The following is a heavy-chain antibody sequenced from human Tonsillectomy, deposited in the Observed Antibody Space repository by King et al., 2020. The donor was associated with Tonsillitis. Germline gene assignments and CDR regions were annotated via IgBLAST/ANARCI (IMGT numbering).Heavy chain of an antibody. J-gene: IGHJ4*02. CDR1: GFTFCSYW. D-gene: IGHD3-16*01. CDR3: ARDWGSPGY. CDR2: INQDGNEK. Sequence: VQLVESGGGLVQPGGSLRLSCASSGFTFCSYWMSWVRPALGRGLEWGVDINQDGNEKEYEESVKGRFTISRDNDKNSLYLQMNNRRAEDTAVYYCARDWGSPGYWGQGTLVTVSS. V-gene: IGHV3-7*03.